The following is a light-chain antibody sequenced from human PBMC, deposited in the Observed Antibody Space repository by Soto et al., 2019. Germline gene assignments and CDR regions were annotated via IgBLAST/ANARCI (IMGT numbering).Light chain of an antibody. CDR1: QSVSSSF. J-gene: IGKJ1*01. CDR3: QQYDSSSWT. Sequence: EIVLTQSPGNLSLSPGERATLSCRASQSVSSSFLAWYEQKPGQAPRLLIYGPSSRATGIPDRFSGSGCGTDFTLTISGLEPEDCAVYYCQQYDSSSWTFGQGTRGEIK. V-gene: IGKV3-20*01. CDR2: GPS.